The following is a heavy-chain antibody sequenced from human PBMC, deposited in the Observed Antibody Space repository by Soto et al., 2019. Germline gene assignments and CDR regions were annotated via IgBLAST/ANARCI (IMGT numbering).Heavy chain of an antibody. V-gene: IGHV4-61*01. CDR3: ARVPVEMTSIGDYYSYGMDV. Sequence: PSESLSLACTVSGGSCTSGTYYWSWILQPPGKGLEWIGYIFYSGSTNYHPSLKSRVTISVDTSKNLDTSKNQFSLKLSSVTAADTAVYYCARVPVEMTSIGDYYSYGMDVWGQGTTVTVSS. CDR1: GGSCTSGTYY. D-gene: IGHD2-21*02. J-gene: IGHJ6*02. CDR2: IFYSGST.